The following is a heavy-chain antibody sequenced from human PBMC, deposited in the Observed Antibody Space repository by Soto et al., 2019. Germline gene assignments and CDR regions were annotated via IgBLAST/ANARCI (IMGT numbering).Heavy chain of an antibody. CDR2: IYPDDSQT. J-gene: IGHJ5*02. CDR3: ARYNAPSLAGNWFDP. V-gene: IGHV5-51*01. Sequence: EVQLVQSGAEVKKAGESLKISCKGSGYTFAHYWIVWVRQMPGRGLEWMGLIYPDDSQTMYSPSFQGQITISADKSPNTASLQWSSLEASDTAMYYCARYNAPSLAGNWFDPWGQGTLVTVSS. D-gene: IGHD1-20*01. CDR1: GYTFAHYW.